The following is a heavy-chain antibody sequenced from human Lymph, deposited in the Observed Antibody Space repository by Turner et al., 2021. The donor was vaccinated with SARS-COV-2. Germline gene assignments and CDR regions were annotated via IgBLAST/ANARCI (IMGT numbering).Heavy chain of an antibody. Sequence: QVQLVESGGGVVQPGRSLTPSCAASGFTFTSSGIHWVRQAPGKGLGWVAVIWYDGSNKYYSDSVKGRFTISRDNSKNTLYLQMNSLRAEDTAVYYCAREGAVGATTGFDYWGQGTLVTVSS. J-gene: IGHJ4*02. CDR3: AREGAVGATTGFDY. V-gene: IGHV3-33*01. CDR1: GFTFTSSG. CDR2: IWYDGSNK. D-gene: IGHD1-26*01.